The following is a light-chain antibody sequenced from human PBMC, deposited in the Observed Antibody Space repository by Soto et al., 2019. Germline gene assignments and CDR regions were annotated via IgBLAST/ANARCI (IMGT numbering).Light chain of an antibody. V-gene: IGKV1-5*03. J-gene: IGKJ1*01. Sequence: DIQMTQSPSTLSASVGDRVTITCRASQSIRTWLAWYQQKPGKAPKLLSYKASSLESGVPSRFSGSGSGTEFTLTSSSLQPDDFATYYCQQYNSYSWTFGQGTKVEIK. CDR1: QSIRTW. CDR2: KAS. CDR3: QQYNSYSWT.